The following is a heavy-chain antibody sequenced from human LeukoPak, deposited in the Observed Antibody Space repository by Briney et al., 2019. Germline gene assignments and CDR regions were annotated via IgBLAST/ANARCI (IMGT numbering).Heavy chain of an antibody. V-gene: IGHV3-21*01. J-gene: IGHJ4*02. CDR1: GFTFSGYS. D-gene: IGHD3-9*01. Sequence: GGSLRLSCAAPGFTFSGYSMNWVRQAPGKGLEWVSSVTASGTLKYYADSVAGRFTISRDSAQNSVSLQMNSLKAEDTAVYYCARGTGNSFDRWGQGILVTVSS. CDR3: ARGTGNSFDR. CDR2: VTASGTLK.